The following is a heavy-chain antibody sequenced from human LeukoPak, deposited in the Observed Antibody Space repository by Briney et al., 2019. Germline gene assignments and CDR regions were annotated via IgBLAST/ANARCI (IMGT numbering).Heavy chain of an antibody. Sequence: ASVKVSCKASGYTFTSNYIHWVRQAPGQGLEWMGMIYPRDGSTSYAQKFQGRVTVTRDTSTSTVHTELSGLRSEDTAVNYCARDQEGFDYWGQGTLVTVSS. V-gene: IGHV1-46*01. CDR1: GYTFTSNY. CDR3: ARDQEGFDY. CDR2: IYPRDGST. J-gene: IGHJ4*02.